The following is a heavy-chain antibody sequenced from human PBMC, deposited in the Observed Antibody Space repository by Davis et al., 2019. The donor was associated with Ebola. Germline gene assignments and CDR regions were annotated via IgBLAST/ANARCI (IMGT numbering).Heavy chain of an antibody. CDR3: ARGSAGHFDL. CDR2: IYYSGST. Sequence: SETLSLACTVSGGSISNSYWSWIRQPPGKGLEWIGYIYYSGSTKYNPSHKSRVTISVDTSKNQFSLRLSSVTAADTAVYYCARGSAGHFDLWGRGTLVTVSS. CDR1: GGSISNSY. J-gene: IGHJ2*01. V-gene: IGHV4-59*01. D-gene: IGHD6-13*01.